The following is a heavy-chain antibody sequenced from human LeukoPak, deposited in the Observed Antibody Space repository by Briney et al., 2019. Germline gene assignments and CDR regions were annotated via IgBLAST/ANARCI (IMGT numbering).Heavy chain of an antibody. Sequence: SETLSLTCTVSGGSISSSRYYWGWIRQPPGKGLEWIGTIYYSGSTYYNPSLKSRVTISVNTSTNQFSLRLSSVPAADTAVFYCASLVGYYFWNVFYYYMDVWGKGTTVTVSS. CDR1: GGSISSSRYY. CDR2: IYYSGST. D-gene: IGHD3-3*01. CDR3: ASLVGYYFWNVFYYYMDV. V-gene: IGHV4-39*01. J-gene: IGHJ6*03.